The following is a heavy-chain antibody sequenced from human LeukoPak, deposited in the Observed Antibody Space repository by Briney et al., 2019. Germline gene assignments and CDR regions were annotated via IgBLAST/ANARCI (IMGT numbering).Heavy chain of an antibody. CDR3: AKGCGGSCYSEFDY. Sequence: GGSLRLSCAASGFSFRNYAMSWVRQAPGKGLECVSGISGSGGSTYYADSVKGRFTISRDNSKNTLYLQMNSLRAEDTAIYYCAKGCGGSCYSEFDYWGQGTLVTVSS. D-gene: IGHD2-15*01. CDR1: GFSFRNYA. CDR2: ISGSGGST. J-gene: IGHJ4*02. V-gene: IGHV3-23*01.